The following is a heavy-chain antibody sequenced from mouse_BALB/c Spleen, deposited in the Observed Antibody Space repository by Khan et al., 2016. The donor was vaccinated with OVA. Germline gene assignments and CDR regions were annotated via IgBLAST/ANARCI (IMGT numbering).Heavy chain of an antibody. CDR1: GYTFTSYW. CDR2: IYPGNTDT. Sequence: VQLKESGTVLARPGASVKMSCKASGYTFTSYWMHWVKQRPGQGLEWIGDIYPGNTDTNYNQKFKGKAKLTAVTSTSTAYMELSSLTNEDSAVYCCTSRNGDVAWVAYWGQGTLVTVSA. J-gene: IGHJ3*01. CDR3: TSRNGDVAWVAY. V-gene: IGHV1-5*01. D-gene: IGHD2-13*01.